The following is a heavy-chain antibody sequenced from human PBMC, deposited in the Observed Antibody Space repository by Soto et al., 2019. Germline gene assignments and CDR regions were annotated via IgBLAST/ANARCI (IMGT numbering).Heavy chain of an antibody. CDR1: Y. CDR2: IYYSGST. CDR3: ARDRYGDRYFDY. J-gene: IGHJ4*02. D-gene: IGHD4-17*01. V-gene: IGHV4-59*01. Sequence: YWISWVRQMPGKGLEWIGYIYYSGSTNYNPSLKSRVTISVDTSKNQFSLKLSSVTAADTAVYYCARDRYGDRYFDYWGQGTLVTVS.